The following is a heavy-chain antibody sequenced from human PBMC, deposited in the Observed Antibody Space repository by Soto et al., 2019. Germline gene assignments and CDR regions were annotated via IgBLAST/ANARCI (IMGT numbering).Heavy chain of an antibody. CDR3: ARALAARPGNYYGMDV. V-gene: IGHV1-18*04. CDR2: ISAYNGNT. CDR1: GYTFTSYG. D-gene: IGHD6-6*01. J-gene: IGHJ6*02. Sequence: APVEVSSKASGYTFTSYGISWVRQAPGQGVEWMGWISAYNGNTNYAQKLQGRVTMTTDTSTSTAYMELRSLRSDDTAVYYCARALAARPGNYYGMDVWGQGTTVTVAS.